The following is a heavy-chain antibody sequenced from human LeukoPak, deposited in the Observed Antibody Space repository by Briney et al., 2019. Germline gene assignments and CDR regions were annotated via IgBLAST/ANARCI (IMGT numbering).Heavy chain of an antibody. CDR2: INPSGGST. CDR1: GYTFTSYY. J-gene: IGHJ4*02. Sequence: ASVKVSCKASGYTFTSYYMHWVRQAPGQGLEWMGIINPSGGSTNYAQKFQGRVTTTRDTSTSTVYMELSSLRSEDTAVYYCARAYGYYHSSAYNDYWGQGTLVTVSS. CDR3: ARAYGYYHSSAYNDY. D-gene: IGHD3-22*01. V-gene: IGHV1-46*01.